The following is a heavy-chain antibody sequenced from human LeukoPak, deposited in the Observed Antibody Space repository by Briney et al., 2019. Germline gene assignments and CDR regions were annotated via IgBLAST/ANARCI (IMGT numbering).Heavy chain of an antibody. D-gene: IGHD6-19*01. CDR2: IYPGDSDT. CDR3: ARIPVAGTVLHYYYYYYMDV. CDR1: GYSFTSYW. J-gene: IGHJ6*03. V-gene: IGHV5-51*01. Sequence: GESLKISCKGSGYSFTSYWIGWVRQMPGKGLEWMGIIYPGDSDTRYSPSFQGQVTISADKSISTAYLQWGSLKASDTAMYYCARIPVAGTVLHYYYYYYMDVWGKGTTVTVSS.